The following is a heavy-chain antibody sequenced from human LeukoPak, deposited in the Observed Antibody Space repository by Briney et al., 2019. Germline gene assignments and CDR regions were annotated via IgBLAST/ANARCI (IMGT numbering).Heavy chain of an antibody. Sequence: SGGSLRLSCAATGFTFSSYWMNWVRQAPGKGLEWVANIKQDGSDKDYVDSVKGRFTISRDNAKNSLYLQMSSLRAEDTAVYYCARDSPYSSLEDWGQGTLVTVSS. CDR3: ARDSPYSSLED. J-gene: IGHJ4*02. CDR2: IKQDGSDK. CDR1: GFTFSSYW. D-gene: IGHD6-19*01. V-gene: IGHV3-7*05.